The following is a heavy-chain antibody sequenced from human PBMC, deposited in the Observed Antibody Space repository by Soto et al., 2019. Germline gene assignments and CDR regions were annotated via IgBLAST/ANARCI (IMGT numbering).Heavy chain of an antibody. CDR2: INHSGST. V-gene: IGHV4-34*01. J-gene: IGHJ4*02. D-gene: IGHD5-12*01. CDR1: GGSFSGYY. CDR3: ARGSTEPLEMATITFDY. Sequence: SETLSLTCAVYGGSFSGYYWSWIRQPPGKGLEWIGEINHSGSTNYNPSLKSRVTISVDTSKNQFSLKLSSVTAADTAVYYCARGSTEPLEMATITFDYWGQGTLVTVSS.